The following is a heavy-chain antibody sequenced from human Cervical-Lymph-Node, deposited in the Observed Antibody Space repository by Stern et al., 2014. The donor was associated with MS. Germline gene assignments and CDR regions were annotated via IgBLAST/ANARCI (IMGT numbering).Heavy chain of an antibody. J-gene: IGHJ4*02. D-gene: IGHD4-17*01. V-gene: IGHV3-21*01. Sequence: EMQLVESGGGLVKPGESLRLSCDASGFTFSHYSINWVRQAPGKGLKWISSISNNSTHTYYADSVEGRFTISRDSAKDSVSLHMVSLRAEDTAVYYCARARVGDYARSPHLDSWGQGTLVTVSS. CDR1: GFTFSHYS. CDR3: ARARVGDYARSPHLDS. CDR2: ISNNSTHT.